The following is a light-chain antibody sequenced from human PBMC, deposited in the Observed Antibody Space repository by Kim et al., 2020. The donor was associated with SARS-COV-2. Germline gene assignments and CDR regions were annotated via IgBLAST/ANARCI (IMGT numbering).Light chain of an antibody. CDR1: QSINRY. CDR3: QQTFAS. J-gene: IGKJ4*01. CDR2: AAS. V-gene: IGKV1-39*01. Sequence: SLSAFVGDRVTITCRASQSINRYLNWYQQKPGKAPEVLIYAASTLHSGVPSRFSGSGSGTDFTLTISNLQPEDSATYYCQQTFASFGGGTKVDIK.